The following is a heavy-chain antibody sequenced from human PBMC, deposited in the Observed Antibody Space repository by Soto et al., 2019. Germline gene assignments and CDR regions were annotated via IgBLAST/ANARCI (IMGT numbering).Heavy chain of an antibody. D-gene: IGHD3-22*01. J-gene: IGHJ4*02. Sequence: GGSLRLSCAASGFIFNIYEMIWVRQAPGKGLEWVSGISGSGGSTYYAVSVKGRFTISRDNSKKTLFLQMNSLRAEDTALYYCAKGHYYDSSGPKAGFDYWGQGTLVTVSS. V-gene: IGHV3-23*01. CDR1: GFIFNIYE. CDR2: ISGSGGST. CDR3: AKGHYYDSSGPKAGFDY.